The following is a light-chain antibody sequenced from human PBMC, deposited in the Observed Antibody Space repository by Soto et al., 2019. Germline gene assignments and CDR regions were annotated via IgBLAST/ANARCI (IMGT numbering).Light chain of an antibody. CDR2: GVS. J-gene: IGKJ1*01. V-gene: IGKV3-20*01. Sequence: EIVLTQAPGTLSLIPGERATLSCRASQSVSSTYLAWYQQKPGQAPRLLIYGVSSRATGIPDRFSGSGSGTDFTLTISRLEPEDFAVYYCQQYETSLPWTFGQGTKV. CDR3: QQYETSLPWT. CDR1: QSVSSTY.